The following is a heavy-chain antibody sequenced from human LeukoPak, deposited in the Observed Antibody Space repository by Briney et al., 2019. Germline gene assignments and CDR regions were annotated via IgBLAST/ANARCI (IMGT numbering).Heavy chain of an antibody. D-gene: IGHD5-18*01. CDR1: GGSFSGYY. CDR2: INHSGST. V-gene: IGHV4-34*01. CDR3: ARVIQLWSGGADY. Sequence: SETLSLICAVYGGSFSGYYWSWIRPPPGKGLEWIGEINHSGSTNYNPSLKSRVTISVDTSKNQFSLKLSSVTAADTAVYYCARVIQLWSGGADYWGQGTLVTVSS. J-gene: IGHJ4*02.